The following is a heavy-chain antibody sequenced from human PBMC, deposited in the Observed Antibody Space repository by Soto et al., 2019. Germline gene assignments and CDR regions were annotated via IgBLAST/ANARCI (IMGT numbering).Heavy chain of an antibody. J-gene: IGHJ4*02. Sequence: QVQLVQSWAEVKKPWASVKVSCKASGYTFTSYAMHWVRQAPGQRLEWMGWINAGNGNTKYSQKLQGRVTITRDTSASTVYMGLSSLRSEDTAVYYCARGPCGPDCPGDYWGQGTLVSVSS. CDR1: GYTFTSYA. CDR3: ARGPCGPDCPGDY. V-gene: IGHV1-3*01. CDR2: INAGNGNT. D-gene: IGHD2-21*02.